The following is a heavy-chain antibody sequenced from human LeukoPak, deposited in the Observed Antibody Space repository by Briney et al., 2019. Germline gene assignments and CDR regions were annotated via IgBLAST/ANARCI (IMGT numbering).Heavy chain of an antibody. CDR1: GGTISSGNYY. CDR3: ARGFYGDFVGDYFDY. J-gene: IGHJ4*02. Sequence: SETLSLTCTVSGGTISSGNYYWSWIRQPAGKGLEWIGRIYSSGSTNYNPSLKSRVTISLDTSKNQFSLKVSSVTAADTAVYYCARGFYGDFVGDYFDYWGQGTLVTVSS. CDR2: IYSSGST. V-gene: IGHV4-61*02. D-gene: IGHD4-17*01.